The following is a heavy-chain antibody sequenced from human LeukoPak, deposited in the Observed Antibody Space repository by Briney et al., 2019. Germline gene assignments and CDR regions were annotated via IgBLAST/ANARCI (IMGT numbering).Heavy chain of an antibody. Sequence: SETLSLTCTVSGYSISSGYYWGWIRQPPGKGLEWIGSIYHSGSTYYNPSLKSRVTISVDTSKNQFSLKLSSVTAADTAVYYCARSTMVRGVIWNYFDYWGQGTLVTVSS. CDR1: GYSISSGYY. V-gene: IGHV4-38-2*02. D-gene: IGHD3-10*01. J-gene: IGHJ4*02. CDR2: IYHSGST. CDR3: ARSTMVRGVIWNYFDY.